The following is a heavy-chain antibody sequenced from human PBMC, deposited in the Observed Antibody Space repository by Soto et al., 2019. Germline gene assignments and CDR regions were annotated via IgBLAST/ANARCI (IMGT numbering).Heavy chain of an antibody. CDR2: IYNGERT. D-gene: IGHD6-19*01. Sequence: QVHLQESGPGLVKPSETMSLTCTASGASIRNFYWNWVRQFPGKGLEWIGHIYNGERTNYNPSLKRRFTISVDTSKHQFSLTLSSVTVADTAVYYCAQTTGWAGFDYWGQGTLVTVSS. CDR1: GASIRNFY. J-gene: IGHJ4*02. V-gene: IGHV4-59*01. CDR3: AQTTGWAGFDY.